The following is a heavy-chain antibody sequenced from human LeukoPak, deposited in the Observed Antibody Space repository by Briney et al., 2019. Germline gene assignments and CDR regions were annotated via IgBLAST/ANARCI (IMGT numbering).Heavy chain of an antibody. V-gene: IGHV3-9*01. D-gene: IGHD3-22*01. CDR3: ARGSQYDSSGSDY. J-gene: IGHJ4*02. Sequence: HPGRSLRLSCAASGFTFDDYAMHWVRQAPGKGLEWVSGISWNSGSIGYADSVKGRFTISRDNAKNSLYLQMNSLRAEDTAVYYCARGSQYDSSGSDYWGQGTLVTVSS. CDR1: GFTFDDYA. CDR2: ISWNSGSI.